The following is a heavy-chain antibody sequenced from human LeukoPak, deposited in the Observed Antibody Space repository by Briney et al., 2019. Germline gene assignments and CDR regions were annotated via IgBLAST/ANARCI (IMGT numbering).Heavy chain of an antibody. D-gene: IGHD2-2*01. CDR2: IRYDGTT. CDR3: ARDPHALDY. V-gene: IGHV3-48*01. CDR1: GFTFSSYS. J-gene: IGHJ4*01. Sequence: GGSLGLSCAASGFTFSSYSMNWVRQAPGKGLEWVSYIRYDGTTYYADSVKGRFTISRNNARNSLSLQMNSLRAEDTAIYYCARDPHALDYWGHGTLVTVST.